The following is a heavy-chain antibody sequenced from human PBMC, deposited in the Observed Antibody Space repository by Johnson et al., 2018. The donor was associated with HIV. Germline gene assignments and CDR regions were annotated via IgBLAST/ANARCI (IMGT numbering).Heavy chain of an antibody. J-gene: IGHJ3*02. Sequence: QVQLVESGGGVVQPGRSLRLSCAASGFTFSSYAMHWVRQAPGKGLEWVAVISYDGSNKYYADSVKGRFTISRDNSKNTLYLQMNSLRAEDTAVYYCARDFYVSLGGPGGGAFDIWGQGTMVTVSS. CDR3: ARDFYVSLGGPGGGAFDI. D-gene: IGHD3-16*01. V-gene: IGHV3-30*04. CDR2: ISYDGSNK. CDR1: GFTFSSYA.